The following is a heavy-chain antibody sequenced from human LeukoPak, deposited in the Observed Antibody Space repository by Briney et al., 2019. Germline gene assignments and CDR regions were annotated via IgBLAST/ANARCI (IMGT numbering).Heavy chain of an antibody. Sequence: GGSLRLSCAASGFTVSSNYMSWVRQAPGKGLEWVSSISSSSSYIYYADSVKGRFTISRDNAKNSLYLQMNSLSAEDTAVYYCARDLYDSSITCDYWGQGTLVTVSS. D-gene: IGHD3-22*01. CDR3: ARDLYDSSITCDY. CDR1: GFTVSSNY. V-gene: IGHV3-21*01. J-gene: IGHJ4*02. CDR2: ISSSSSYI.